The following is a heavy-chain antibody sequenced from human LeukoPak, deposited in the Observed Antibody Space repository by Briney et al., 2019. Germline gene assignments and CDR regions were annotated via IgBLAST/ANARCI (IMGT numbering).Heavy chain of an antibody. CDR1: GFTFSSYS. CDR2: ISSSSSYI. V-gene: IGHV3-21*01. Sequence: PGGSLRLSCAASGFTFSSYSMNWVRQAPGKGLEWVSSISSSSSYIYYADSVKGRFTISRDNAKNSLYLQMNSLRAEDTAVYYCARAYSGSYFLDYWGQGTLVTVSS. CDR3: ARAYSGSYFLDY. J-gene: IGHJ4*02. D-gene: IGHD1-26*01.